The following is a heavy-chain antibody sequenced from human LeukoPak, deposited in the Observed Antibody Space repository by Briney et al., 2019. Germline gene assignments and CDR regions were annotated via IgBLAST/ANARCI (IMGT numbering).Heavy chain of an antibody. V-gene: IGHV4-4*07. CDR1: GGSISSYY. CDR3: ARVGVYGDLNWFDP. Sequence: SETLSLTCTVSGGSISSYYWSWIRQPAGKGLEWIGRIYTSGSTNYNPSLKSRVTMSVDTSKNQFSLKLSSVTAADTAVYYCARVGVYGDLNWFDPWGQGTLVTVSS. CDR2: IYTSGST. D-gene: IGHD4-17*01. J-gene: IGHJ5*02.